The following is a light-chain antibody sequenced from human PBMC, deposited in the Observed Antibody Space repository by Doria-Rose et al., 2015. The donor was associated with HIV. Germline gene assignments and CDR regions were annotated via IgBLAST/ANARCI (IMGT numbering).Light chain of an antibody. V-gene: IGKV1-5*03. CDR1: QSISSS. CDR2: KAS. J-gene: IGKJ2*01. Sequence: DIQMTQSPSTLSASVGDRVTITCRASQSISSSLAWYQQKPGKAPLLLMYKASTLQTGAPSRFSGSGSGTEFTLTISSLQPDDFATYHCQQYNTYPYTFGQGTKLEIK. CDR3: QQYNTYPYT.